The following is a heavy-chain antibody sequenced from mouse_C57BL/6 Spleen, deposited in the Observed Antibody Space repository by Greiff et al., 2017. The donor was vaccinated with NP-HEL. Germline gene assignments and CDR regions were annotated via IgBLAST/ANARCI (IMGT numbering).Heavy chain of an antibody. Sequence: VQLQQSGPVLVKPGASVKMSCKASGYTFTDYYMNWVKQSHGKSLEWIGVINPYNVGTSYNQKFKGKATLTVDKSSSTAYMELNSLTSEDSAVYYCARSGNYYGNYFSMDYWGQGTSVTVSS. J-gene: IGHJ4*01. V-gene: IGHV1-19*01. CDR1: GYTFTDYY. CDR2: INPYNVGT. D-gene: IGHD2-1*01. CDR3: ARSGNYYGNYFSMDY.